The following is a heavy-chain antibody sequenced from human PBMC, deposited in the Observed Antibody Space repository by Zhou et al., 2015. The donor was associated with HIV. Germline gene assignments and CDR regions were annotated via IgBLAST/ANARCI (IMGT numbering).Heavy chain of an antibody. CDR1: GGTFTSDA. D-gene: IGHD1/OR15-1a*01. CDR3: ARGGGTDVPGLDS. CDR2: INPNSGGT. V-gene: IGHV1-2*06. Sequence: QVQLVQSGAEVKKPGSSVKVSCKASGGTFTSDAIIWVRQAPGQGLEWMGRINPNSGGTNYAQKFQGRVTMTRDTSISTAYMELSRLRSDDTAVYYCARGGGTDVPGLDSWGQGTLVAVSS. J-gene: IGHJ4*02.